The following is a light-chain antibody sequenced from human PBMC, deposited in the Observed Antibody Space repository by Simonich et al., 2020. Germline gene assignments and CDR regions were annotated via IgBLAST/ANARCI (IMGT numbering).Light chain of an antibody. J-gene: IGKJ1*01. CDR3: QQYNSYSRT. CDR1: QGNRNE. CDR2: EAS. V-gene: IGKV1-5*03. Sequence: IQMTQSHSTLSAAVGDKVTITCRASQGNRNELAWYQQKPGKAPKSLIYEASSLESGVPSRFSGSGSGTEFTLTISSLQPEDFATYYCQQYNSYSRTFGQGTKVDIK.